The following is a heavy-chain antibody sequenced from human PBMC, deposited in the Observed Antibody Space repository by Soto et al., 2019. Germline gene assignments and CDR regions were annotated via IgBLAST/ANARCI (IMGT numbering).Heavy chain of an antibody. CDR3: AIRPRTSFDY. Sequence: GGSLRLSCAASGFTFSSYAMSWVRQAPGKGMEWVSAISGSGGSTYYADSVKGRLTISRDNAKNTLYLQMNSLRAEDTAVYYCAIRPRTSFDYWGQGTLFTVSS. CDR2: ISGSGGST. CDR1: GFTFSSYA. D-gene: IGHD3-3*01. V-gene: IGHV3-23*01. J-gene: IGHJ4*02.